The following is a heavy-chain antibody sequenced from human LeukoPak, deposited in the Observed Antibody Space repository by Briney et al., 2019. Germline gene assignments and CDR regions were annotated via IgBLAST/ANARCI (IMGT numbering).Heavy chain of an antibody. CDR3: AKDTHSEYYDSSGYYWNAFDI. D-gene: IGHD3-22*01. Sequence: PGGSLRLSCAASGFTFSTYGMHRVRQAPGKGLEWVAFIRYDGRNKYYADSVKGRFTISRDNSKNTLYLQMNSLRAEDTAVYYCAKDTHSEYYDSSGYYWNAFDIWGQGTMVTVSS. CDR2: IRYDGRNK. J-gene: IGHJ3*02. V-gene: IGHV3-30*02. CDR1: GFTFSTYG.